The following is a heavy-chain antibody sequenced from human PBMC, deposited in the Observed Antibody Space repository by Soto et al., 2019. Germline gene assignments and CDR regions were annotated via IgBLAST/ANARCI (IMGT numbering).Heavy chain of an antibody. Sequence: PSETLSLTFTVSRSSFSSYYCSWIRQSAGKGLEWIGRIYTSGISDYNPSLKSRVTMSVDTSRSRFSLNLRSVTAADTAVYYCARGYSSSQPFDYWGQGTLVTVSS. CDR1: RSSFSSYY. D-gene: IGHD6-6*01. J-gene: IGHJ4*02. CDR3: ARGYSSSQPFDY. CDR2: IYTSGIS. V-gene: IGHV4-4*07.